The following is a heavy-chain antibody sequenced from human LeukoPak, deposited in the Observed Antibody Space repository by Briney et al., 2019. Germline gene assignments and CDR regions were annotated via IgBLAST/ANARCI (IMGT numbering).Heavy chain of an antibody. V-gene: IGHV4-59*11. CDR3: AREAARPYYYYYYYMDV. CDR2: IYYSGST. Sequence: SETLSLTCTVSGGPISSHYWSWIRQPPGKGLEWIGYIYYSGSTNYNPSLKSRVTISVDTSKNQFSLKLSSVTAADTAVYYCAREAARPYYYYYYYMDVWGKGTTVTVSS. CDR1: GGPISSHY. D-gene: IGHD6-6*01. J-gene: IGHJ6*03.